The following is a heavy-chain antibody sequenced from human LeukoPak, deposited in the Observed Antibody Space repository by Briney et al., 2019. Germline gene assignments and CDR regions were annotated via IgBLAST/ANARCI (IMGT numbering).Heavy chain of an antibody. J-gene: IGHJ6*03. CDR2: IRYDGSNK. V-gene: IGHV3-30*02. D-gene: IGHD2-8*01. CDR3: ARTDIVLMVYASYYMDV. Sequence: PGGSLRLSCAASGFTFSGYGMHWVRQAPGKGLEWVAFIRYDGSNKYYADSVKGRFTISRDNAKNSLYLQMNSLRAEDTAVYYCARTDIVLMVYASYYMDVWGKGTTVTVSS. CDR1: GFTFSGYG.